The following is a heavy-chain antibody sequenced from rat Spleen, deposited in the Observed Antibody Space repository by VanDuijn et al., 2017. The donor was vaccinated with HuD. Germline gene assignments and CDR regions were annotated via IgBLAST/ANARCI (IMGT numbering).Heavy chain of an antibody. J-gene: IGHJ2*01. D-gene: IGHD1-10*01. V-gene: IGHV5-62*01. Sequence: VQLVESGGGLVQPGKSLKLSCSASGFTFSSYGMHWIRQAPGKGLDWVAYISSSSGTVYADAVKGRFTISRDNAKNTLYLQLNSLKSEDTAIYYCARRGDNNRFDYWGQGVMVTVSS. CDR2: ISSSSGT. CDR1: GFTFSSYG. CDR3: ARRGDNNRFDY.